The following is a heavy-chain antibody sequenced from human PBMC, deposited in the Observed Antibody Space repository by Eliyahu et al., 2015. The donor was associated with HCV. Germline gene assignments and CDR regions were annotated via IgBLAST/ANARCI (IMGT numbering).Heavy chain of an antibody. CDR3: AKGFGGTDAFDI. V-gene: IGHV3-30*02. Sequence: QVQFVESGGGVVQPGESLRLSCAASGLTFSAYAMHWVRQAPGKGLEWLTFIQNDGSNKFYADSVKGRFTISRDNSRDTVYLQINSLRAEDTAIYYCAKGFGGTDAFDIWAKGQWSPSPQ. D-gene: IGHD1-1*01. CDR2: IQNDGSNK. J-gene: IGHJ3*02. CDR1: GLTFSAYA.